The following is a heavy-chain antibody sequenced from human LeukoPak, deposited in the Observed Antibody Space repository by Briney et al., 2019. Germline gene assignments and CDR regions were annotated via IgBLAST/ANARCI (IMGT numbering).Heavy chain of an antibody. J-gene: IGHJ4*02. CDR1: GFTFNSYS. CDR3: ARDSGYCSSTGCYVHYFDY. Sequence: AGGSLRLSCAASGFTFNSYSINWVRQSPGKGLEWVSSISSSSGYINYADSVKGRFTVSRDNAKNSLYLQMNSLRAEDTAVYYCARDSGYCSSTGCYVHYFDYWGQGTLVTVSS. V-gene: IGHV3-21*01. D-gene: IGHD2-2*01. CDR2: ISSSSGYI.